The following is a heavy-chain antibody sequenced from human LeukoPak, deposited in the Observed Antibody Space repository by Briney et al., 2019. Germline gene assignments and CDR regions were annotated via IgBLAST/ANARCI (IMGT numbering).Heavy chain of an antibody. CDR1: GFTFSRYG. Sequence: GGSLRLSCAASGFTFSRYGMHWVRQAPGKGLEWVAFIRYDGSNKYYADSVKGRFTISRDNSKNTLYLQMNSLRAEDTAVYYCAKVHARNYCSSTSCYFDYWGQGTLVTVSS. CDR2: IRYDGSNK. J-gene: IGHJ4*02. V-gene: IGHV3-30*02. D-gene: IGHD2-2*01. CDR3: AKVHARNYCSSTSCYFDY.